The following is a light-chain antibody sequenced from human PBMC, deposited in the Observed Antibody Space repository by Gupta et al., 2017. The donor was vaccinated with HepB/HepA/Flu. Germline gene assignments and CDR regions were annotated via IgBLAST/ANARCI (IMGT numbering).Light chain of an antibody. CDR2: AAS. J-gene: IGKJ2*01. CDR3: QETYSGPPFT. Sequence: DIQMTQSPSSLSASVGDRVTITCRASQSISNYLNWYQQKQGEAPKLLIYAASNLQSGVPSRFSGSASGTDFTLTISGLQPEDFAIYYCQETYSGPPFTFGQGTKLEI. CDR1: QSISNY. V-gene: IGKV1-39*01.